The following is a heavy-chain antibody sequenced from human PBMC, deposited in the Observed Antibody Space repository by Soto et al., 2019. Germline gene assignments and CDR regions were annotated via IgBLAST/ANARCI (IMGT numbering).Heavy chain of an antibody. CDR3: ARRAVTTPFGFDYYYYMDV. Sequence: GGSLRLSCAASGFTFNSYAMHWVRQASGKGLEWVGRIRSKANSYATAYAASVKGRFTISRDDSKNTAYLQMNSLKTEDTAVYYCARRAVTTPFGFDYYYYMDVWGKGTTVTVSS. V-gene: IGHV3-73*01. D-gene: IGHD4-17*01. CDR1: GFTFNSYA. J-gene: IGHJ6*03. CDR2: IRSKANSYAT.